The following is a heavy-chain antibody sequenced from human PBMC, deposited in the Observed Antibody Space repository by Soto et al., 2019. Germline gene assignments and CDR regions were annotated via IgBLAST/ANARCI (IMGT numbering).Heavy chain of an antibody. V-gene: IGHV1-18*01. CDR1: GYTLTELS. J-gene: IGHJ4*02. Sequence: GASVKVSCKVSGYTLTELSMHWVRQAPGQGLEWMGWISAYNGNTNYAQKLQGRVTMTTDTSTSTAYMELRSLRSDDTAVYYCARGRGWYCGGDCYPDDYWGQGTLVTVSS. D-gene: IGHD2-21*02. CDR2: ISAYNGNT. CDR3: ARGRGWYCGGDCYPDDY.